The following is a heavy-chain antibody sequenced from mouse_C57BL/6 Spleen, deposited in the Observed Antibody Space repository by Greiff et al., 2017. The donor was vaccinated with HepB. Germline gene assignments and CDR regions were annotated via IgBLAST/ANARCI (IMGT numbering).Heavy chain of an antibody. V-gene: IGHV5-9*01. CDR3: ARHGASSGPYYFDY. J-gene: IGHJ2*01. Sequence: EVQRVESGGGLVKPGGSLKLSCAASGFTFSSYTMSWVRQTPEKRLEWVATISGGGGNTYYPDSVKGRFTISRDNAKNTLYLQMSSLRSEDTALYYCARHGASSGPYYFDYWGQGTTLTVSS. CDR1: GFTFSSYT. CDR2: ISGGGGNT. D-gene: IGHD3-2*02.